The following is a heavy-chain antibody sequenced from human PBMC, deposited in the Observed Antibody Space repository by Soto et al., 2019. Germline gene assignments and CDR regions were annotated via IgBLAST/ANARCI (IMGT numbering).Heavy chain of an antibody. Sequence: GGSLILSCTASGFNFSSYAMSWVRQAPGKGLEWVSAISGSGGSTYYADSVKGRFTISRDNSKNTLYLQMNSLRAEDTAVYYCAKLDSAAPHVDVWGKGTTVTVSS. J-gene: IGHJ6*04. V-gene: IGHV3-23*01. D-gene: IGHD2-2*01. CDR3: AKLDSAAPHVDV. CDR1: GFNFSSYA. CDR2: ISGSGGST.